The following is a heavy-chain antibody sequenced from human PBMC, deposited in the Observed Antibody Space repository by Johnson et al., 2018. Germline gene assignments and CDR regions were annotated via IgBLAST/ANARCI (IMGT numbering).Heavy chain of an antibody. V-gene: IGHV3-74*01. CDR1: GFTFSSYW. J-gene: IGHJ3*02. Sequence: VQLQESGGGLVQPGGSLRLSCAASGFTFSSYWMHWVRQAPGKGLVWVSRINSDGSTTNYADFVKGRFPISRDNAKNTLYLQINSLRAEDTAVYYCANDGFSYGYPFDIWGQGTMVIVSS. D-gene: IGHD5-18*01. CDR3: ANDGFSYGYPFDI. CDR2: INSDGSTT.